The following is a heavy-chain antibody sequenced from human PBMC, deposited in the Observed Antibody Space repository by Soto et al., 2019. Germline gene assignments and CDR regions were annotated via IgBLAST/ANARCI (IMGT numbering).Heavy chain of an antibody. V-gene: IGHV1-18*01. Sequence: QVQLVQSGAEVKKPGASVKVSCKASGYTFTSYGISWVRQAPGQGLEWMGWISAYNGNTNYAQKLQGRVTMTTDTATSTGYMELRSLRSDDTAVYYCARGGDGSGSYYTGYYSYGMDVWGQGTTVTVSS. CDR2: ISAYNGNT. D-gene: IGHD3-10*01. J-gene: IGHJ6*02. CDR1: GYTFTSYG. CDR3: ARGGDGSGSYYTGYYSYGMDV.